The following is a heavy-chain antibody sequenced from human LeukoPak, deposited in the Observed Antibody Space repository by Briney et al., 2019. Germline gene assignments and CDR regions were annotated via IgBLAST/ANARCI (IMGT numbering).Heavy chain of an antibody. V-gene: IGHV3-66*01. D-gene: IGHD6-13*01. CDR3: ARDGGDIAAAGSDY. J-gene: IGHJ4*02. CDR2: IYSGGST. Sequence: GGSLRLSCAASGFTVSSNYMSWVRQAPRKGLEWVAVIYSGGSTYYANSWKGRFAMSRDNSKNTLYLQMNSLGAEETAVYYCARDGGDIAAAGSDYWGQGTLVTVSS. CDR1: GFTVSSNY.